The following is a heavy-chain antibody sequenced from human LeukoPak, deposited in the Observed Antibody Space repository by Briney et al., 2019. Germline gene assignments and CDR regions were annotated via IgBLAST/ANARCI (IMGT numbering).Heavy chain of an antibody. J-gene: IGHJ4*02. CDR2: IKQDGSEK. D-gene: IGHD5-18*01. CDR3: ARAMDYYFDY. CDR1: GFTFSSYW. Sequence: PGGSLRLSCAASGFTFSSYWMNWVRQAPGKGLEWVANIKQDGSEKNYVDFVKGRFTISRDNSKNTLYLQMNSLRAEDTAVYYCARAMDYYFDYWGQGTLVTVSS. V-gene: IGHV3-7*03.